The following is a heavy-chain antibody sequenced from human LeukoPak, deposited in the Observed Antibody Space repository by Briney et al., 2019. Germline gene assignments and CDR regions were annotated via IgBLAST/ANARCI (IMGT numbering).Heavy chain of an antibody. CDR3: ARDMGRAWYGPPDY. D-gene: IGHD6-13*01. J-gene: IGHJ4*02. V-gene: IGHV3-33*01. CDR2: IWNDGSET. Sequence: TGGSLRLSCAASGFIFSNYGMHWVRQAPGKRREWVAVIWNDGSETFQADSVKGRFRIARDNSTNTLYLQMNSLRAEDTAVYFCARDMGRAWYGPPDYWGQGTLVTVSS. CDR1: GFIFSNYG.